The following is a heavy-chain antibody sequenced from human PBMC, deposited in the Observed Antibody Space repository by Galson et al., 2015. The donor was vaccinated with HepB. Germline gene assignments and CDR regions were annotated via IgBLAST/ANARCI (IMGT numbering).Heavy chain of an antibody. J-gene: IGHJ4*02. Sequence: SLRPSCAASGFTVSSNYMSWVRQAPGKGLEWVSVSYSGGSAFSADSVKGRFTISRYHSKNTLYLQMNSLRVEDTAVYYCASGPRGGATLYWGQGTLVTVSS. CDR3: ASGPRGGATLY. D-gene: IGHD1-26*01. V-gene: IGHV3-53*04. CDR2: SYSGGSA. CDR1: GFTVSSNY.